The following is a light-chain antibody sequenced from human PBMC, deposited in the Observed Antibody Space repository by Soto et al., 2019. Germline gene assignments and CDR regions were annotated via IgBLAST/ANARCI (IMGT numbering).Light chain of an antibody. V-gene: IGLV4-69*01. CDR2: LDSDGSH. J-gene: IGLJ3*02. Sequence: QPVLTQSPSASASLGASVKLTGTLSSGHSTYAIAWHQQQPEKGPRYLMKLDSDGSHSKGDGIPDRFSGSSSGAERYLTISSLQSEDEAEYYCQTWDTVPDWVFGGGTKLTVL. CDR3: QTWDTVPDWV. CDR1: SGHSTYA.